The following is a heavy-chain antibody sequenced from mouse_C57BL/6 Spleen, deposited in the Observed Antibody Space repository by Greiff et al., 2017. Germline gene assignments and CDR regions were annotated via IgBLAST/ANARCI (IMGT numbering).Heavy chain of an antibody. J-gene: IGHJ3*01. Sequence: QVQLQQPGAELVMPGASVKLSCKASGYTFTSYWMHWVKQRPGQGLEWIGEIDPSDSYTTYNQKFKGKSTLTVDKSSSTAYMQLSRLTSEDSAVYYCAREEGKRAWFADRGQGTLVTVSA. V-gene: IGHV1-69*01. CDR1: GYTFTSYW. D-gene: IGHD2-1*01. CDR3: AREEGKRAWFAD. CDR2: IDPSDSYT.